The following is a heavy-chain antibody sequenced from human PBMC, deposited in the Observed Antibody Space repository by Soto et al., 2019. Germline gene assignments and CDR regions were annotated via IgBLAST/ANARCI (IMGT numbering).Heavy chain of an antibody. J-gene: IGHJ3*02. Sequence: TLSLTCTVSGGSISSYYWSWIRQPPGKGLEWIGYVYHSGSTYYNPSLKRRVTISVDRSKNQFSLKLSSVTAADTAVYYCARVLRSYYDSSGYPPGGAFDIWGQGTMVTVS. CDR1: GGSISSYY. CDR2: VYHSGST. CDR3: ARVLRSYYDSSGYPPGGAFDI. D-gene: IGHD3-22*01. V-gene: IGHV4-59*12.